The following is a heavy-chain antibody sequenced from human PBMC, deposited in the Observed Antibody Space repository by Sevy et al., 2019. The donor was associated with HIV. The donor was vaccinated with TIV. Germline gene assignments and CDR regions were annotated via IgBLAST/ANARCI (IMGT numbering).Heavy chain of an antibody. V-gene: IGHV4-38-2*01. CDR3: ASSRYGGYVLGFLIGY. Sequence: SETLSLTCAVSGYSISSGYYWGWIRQPPGKGLEWIGSIYHSGSTYYNPSLKSRVTISVDTSKNQFSLKLSSVTAADTAVYYCASSRYGGYVLGFLIGYWGQGTLVTVSS. CDR1: GYSISSGYY. J-gene: IGHJ4*02. D-gene: IGHD5-12*01. CDR2: IYHSGST.